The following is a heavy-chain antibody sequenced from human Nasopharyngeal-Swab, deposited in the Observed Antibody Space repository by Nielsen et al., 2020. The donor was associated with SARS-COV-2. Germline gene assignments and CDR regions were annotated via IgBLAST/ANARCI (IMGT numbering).Heavy chain of an antibody. CDR2: TIKDGSEK. Sequence: GGSLRLSSAASGFNFSAYWMTWVRQAPGKGLEWVANTIKDGSEKYHVGSVKGRFTISRDNAKNSLYLQMNRLRPEDTAVYYCERGSCGGDCYSANFDYWGQGNLVTVSS. CDR1: GFNFSAYW. J-gene: IGHJ4*02. V-gene: IGHV3-7*01. CDR3: ERGSCGGDCYSANFDY. D-gene: IGHD2-21*02.